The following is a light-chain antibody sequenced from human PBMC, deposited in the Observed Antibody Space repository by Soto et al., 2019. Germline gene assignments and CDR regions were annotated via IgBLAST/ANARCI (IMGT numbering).Light chain of an antibody. V-gene: IGKV3-20*01. CDR2: GAS. Sequence: EIVLTQSPGTLSLSPGERATLSCRASQSVSSNYLAWYRQKPGRAPRLLIYGASRRASGIPDRFSGSGSGTDFTLTINRLEPEDFAVYYCQQYGTSPRITFGQGTRLEIK. CDR1: QSVSSNY. CDR3: QQYGTSPRIT. J-gene: IGKJ5*01.